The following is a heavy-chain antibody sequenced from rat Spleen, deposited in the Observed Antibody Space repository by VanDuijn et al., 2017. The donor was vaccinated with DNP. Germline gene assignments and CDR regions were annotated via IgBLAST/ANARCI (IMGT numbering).Heavy chain of an antibody. CDR2: INKDSSTI. D-gene: IGHD1-11*01. CDR1: GITFSDHN. CDR3: AKGPNYGGWSDYFDY. V-gene: IGHV4-2*01. Sequence: EVQLVESGGGLVQPGRSLKLSCAVSGITFSDHNMAWVRQAPGKGLEWIGEINKDSSTIKYTPSLKDKFTISRDNVQNTLYLQMSKVGSEDTAIYYCAKGPNYGGWSDYFDYWGQGVMVTVSS. J-gene: IGHJ2*01.